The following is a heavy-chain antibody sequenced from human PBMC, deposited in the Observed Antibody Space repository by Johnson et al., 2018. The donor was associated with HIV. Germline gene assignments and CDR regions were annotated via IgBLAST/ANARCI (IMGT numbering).Heavy chain of an antibody. J-gene: IGHJ3*02. CDR2: ISYDGSNK. CDR3: ARDWRVDSSGYYYFFSFDI. CDR1: GFTFSSYA. D-gene: IGHD3-22*01. Sequence: VQLVESGGGVVQPGRSLRLSCAASGFTFSSYAMHWVRQAPGKGLEWVAVISYDGSNKYYADSVKGRFTISRDNSKNTLYLQINSLRAEDTALYYCARDWRVDSSGYYYFFSFDIWGQGTMVTVSS. V-gene: IGHV3-30-3*01.